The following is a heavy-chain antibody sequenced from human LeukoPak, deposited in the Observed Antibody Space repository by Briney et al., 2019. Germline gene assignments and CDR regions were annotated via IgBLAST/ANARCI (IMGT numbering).Heavy chain of an antibody. V-gene: IGHV3-23*01. Sequence: GGSLRLSCAASGFTFSSYVMTWVRQAPGKGLEWVSAISGSAGSTYYADSVKGRFTISRDNSKNTLYLQVNSLRAEDTAAYYCVTLATGGDYYYVDVWGKGTTVTVSS. CDR2: ISGSAGST. CDR3: VTLATGGDYYYVDV. J-gene: IGHJ6*03. CDR1: GFTFSSYV. D-gene: IGHD1-14*01.